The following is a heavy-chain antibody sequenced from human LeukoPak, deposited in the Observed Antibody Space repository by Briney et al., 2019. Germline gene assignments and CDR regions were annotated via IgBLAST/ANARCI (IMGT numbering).Heavy chain of an antibody. CDR2: IKSKTDGGAI. D-gene: IGHD3-9*01. J-gene: IGHJ4*02. Sequence: GGSLRLSCAASGFTFSNAWMTWVRQAPGKGLEWVGRIKSKTDGGAIDYAAPVKGRFTISRDDSKNTLYLQMNSLKTEDTAMYYCTTTQYYDILTGYPFDYWGQGTLVTVSS. CDR1: GFTFSNAW. CDR3: TTTQYYDILTGYPFDY. V-gene: IGHV3-15*01.